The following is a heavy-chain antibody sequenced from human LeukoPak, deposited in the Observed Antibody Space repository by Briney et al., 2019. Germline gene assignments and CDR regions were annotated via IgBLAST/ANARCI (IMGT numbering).Heavy chain of an antibody. CDR2: INPNSGGT. V-gene: IGHV1-2*02. CDR3: ARAWVRGATPLFY. D-gene: IGHD3-10*01. CDR1: GYTFTGYY. Sequence: ASVKVSCKASGYTFTGYYMHWVRQAPGQGLEWMGWINPNSGGTNYAQKFQGRVTMTRDTSISTAYMELSRLRSDDTAVYYCARAWVRGATPLFYWGQGTLVTVSS. J-gene: IGHJ4*02.